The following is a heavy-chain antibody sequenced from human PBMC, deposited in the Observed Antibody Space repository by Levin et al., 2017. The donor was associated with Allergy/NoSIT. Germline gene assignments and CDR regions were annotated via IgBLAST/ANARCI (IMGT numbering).Heavy chain of an antibody. D-gene: IGHD1-7*01. J-gene: IGHJ5*01. Sequence: SETLSLTCTVSGASIGNTYYWSWIRQPPRKGLEWIGYISYSGRTYYNSSLNSRLTMSLDTSRNQFSLKLASVTAADTAVYYCAGHIGGTTRDSWGQGTLVTVSS. CDR1: GASIGNTYY. CDR3: AGHIGGTTRDS. CDR2: ISYSGRT. V-gene: IGHV4-30-4*01.